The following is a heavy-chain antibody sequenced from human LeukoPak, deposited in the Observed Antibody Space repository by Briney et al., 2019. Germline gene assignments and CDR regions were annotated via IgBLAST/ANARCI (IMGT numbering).Heavy chain of an antibody. D-gene: IGHD5-18*01. CDR2: ISAYNGNT. J-gene: IGHJ4*02. V-gene: IGHV1-18*01. CDR3: ARDRRGYSYGYFDY. CDR1: GYTFTSYG. Sequence: GASVKVSCKASGYTFTSYGISWVRQAPGQGQGWMGWISAYNGNTNYAQKLQGRVTMTTDTSTSTAYMELRSLRSDDTAVYYCARDRRGYSYGYFDYWGQGTLVTVSS.